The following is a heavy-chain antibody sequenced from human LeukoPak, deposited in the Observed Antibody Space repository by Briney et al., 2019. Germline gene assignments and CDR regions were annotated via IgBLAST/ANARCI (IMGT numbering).Heavy chain of an antibody. CDR3: SRGLDSRKLGY. Sequence: SQTLSLTCTVSGASFSSGDQYWNWIRQSPGKGLEWIGSIHPSGTLYNNPSLESRVTMSMDTSKNQFSLNLNSVTAADTAVYFCSRGLDSRKLGYWSHGTLVTVSS. CDR1: GASFSSGDQY. CDR2: IHPSGTL. V-gene: IGHV4-31*03. J-gene: IGHJ4*01. D-gene: IGHD3-22*01.